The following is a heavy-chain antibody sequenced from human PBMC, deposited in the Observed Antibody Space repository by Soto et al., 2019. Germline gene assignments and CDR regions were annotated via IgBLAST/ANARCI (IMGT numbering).Heavy chain of an antibody. V-gene: IGHV3-64*01. Sequence: GGSLRLSCAASGFTFSSYAMHWVRQAPGKGPEYVSAISSNGGSTYYANSVKGRFTISRDNSKNTLYLQMGSLRAEDMVVYYCARDQRYCSGGSCYWYFDLWGRGTLVTVSS. CDR2: ISSNGGST. CDR1: GFTFSSYA. CDR3: ARDQRYCSGGSCYWYFDL. J-gene: IGHJ2*01. D-gene: IGHD2-15*01.